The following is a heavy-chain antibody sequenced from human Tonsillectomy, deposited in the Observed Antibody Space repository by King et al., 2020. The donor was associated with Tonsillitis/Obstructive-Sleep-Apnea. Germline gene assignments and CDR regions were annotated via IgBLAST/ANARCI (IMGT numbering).Heavy chain of an antibody. CDR1: GGTISSYY. CDR2: IYYSGST. V-gene: IGHV4-59*01. J-gene: IGHJ3*02. CDR3: ARAEVELATINAFDI. D-gene: IGHD5-24*01. Sequence: QLQESGPGLVKPSETLSLTCTVSGGTISSYYWSWIRQPPGKGLEWIGYIYYSGSTNYNPSLKSRVTISVDTSKNQFSLKLSSVTAADTAVYYCARAEVELATINAFDIWGQGTMDTVSS.